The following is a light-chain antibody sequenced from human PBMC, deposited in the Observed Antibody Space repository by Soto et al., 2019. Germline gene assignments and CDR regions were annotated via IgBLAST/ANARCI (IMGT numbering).Light chain of an antibody. CDR1: QTVGRNY. CDR2: HAS. J-gene: IGKJ4*01. V-gene: IGKV3-20*01. Sequence: EIVLTQSPGTLSLSPGERATLSCRASQTVGRNYLAWYQQKPGHTPRLLLYHASTRATGTPDRFSGGGSGTDFTLTISRLAPEDLAVYYCQQYAASPLTFGGGAKVEI. CDR3: QQYAASPLT.